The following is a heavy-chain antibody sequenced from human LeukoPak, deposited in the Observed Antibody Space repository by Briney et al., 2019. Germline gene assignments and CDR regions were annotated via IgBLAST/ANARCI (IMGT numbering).Heavy chain of an antibody. CDR1: GGTFSSYA. D-gene: IGHD6-19*01. CDR3: AREAVAGSFDY. V-gene: IGHV1-69*01. CDR2: IIPIFGTA. Sequence: EASVKVSCKASGGTFSSYAISWVRQAPGQGLEWMGGIIPIFGTANYAQKFQGRVTITADESTSTAYMELSSLRSEDTAVYYCAREAVAGSFDYWGQGTLATVSS. J-gene: IGHJ4*02.